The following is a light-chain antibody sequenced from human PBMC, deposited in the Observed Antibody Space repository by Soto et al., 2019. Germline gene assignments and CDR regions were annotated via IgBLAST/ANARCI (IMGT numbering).Light chain of an antibody. CDR1: QSVSNNY. Sequence: IVLTESAGTLSLSPGERATLSCRASQSVSNNYLAWYQQKPRQAPRLLYDGATSRATGIPDRFSGRGSGTDFPLTISRLEHEDAAVYYRQQYGNSAWTFGQGTKVDIK. CDR3: QQYGNSAWT. CDR2: GAT. V-gene: IGKV3-20*01. J-gene: IGKJ1*01.